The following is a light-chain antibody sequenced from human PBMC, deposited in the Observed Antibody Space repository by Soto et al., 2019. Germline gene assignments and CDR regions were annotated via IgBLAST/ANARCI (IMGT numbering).Light chain of an antibody. CDR3: QHYGSSPWT. V-gene: IGKV3-20*01. Sequence: EIVLTQSPGTLSFSPGERATLSCRASQSVGSNFLAWYQQKPGQAPRLLIYGASSRATGTPDRFSGSGSGTDFTLTISRLEPADFAVYYCQHYGSSPWTFGQGTEVEI. CDR2: GAS. CDR1: QSVGSNF. J-gene: IGKJ1*01.